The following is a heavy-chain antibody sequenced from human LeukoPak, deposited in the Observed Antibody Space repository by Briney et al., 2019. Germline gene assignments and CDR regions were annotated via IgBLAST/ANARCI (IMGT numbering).Heavy chain of an antibody. CDR1: GGTFSSYA. CDR3: ARDASGGSGSYYNEDYFDY. CDR2: IIPILGIA. Sequence: SVTVSCKASGGTFSSYAISWVRQAPGQGLEWMGRIIPILGIANYAQKFQGRVTITADKSTRTAYMELSSLRSEDTAVYYCARDASGGSGSYYNEDYFDYWGQGTLVTVSS. D-gene: IGHD3-10*01. J-gene: IGHJ4*02. V-gene: IGHV1-69*04.